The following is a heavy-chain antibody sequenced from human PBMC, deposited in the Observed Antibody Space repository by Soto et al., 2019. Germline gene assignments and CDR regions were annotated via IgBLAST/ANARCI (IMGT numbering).Heavy chain of an antibody. CDR1: GYSFTSYG. J-gene: IGHJ6*02. V-gene: IGHV1-18*01. D-gene: IGHD3-3*01. CDR3: ARDISIFGVPTFDYYYNSVMDV. CDR2: ISGNNYDT. Sequence: VQLVQSGSELKKPGAAVKVSCRASGYSFTSYGISWVRQAPGQGLEGMGWISGNNYDTKYAPNVQDRVTMTTDTSTTTACLELRSLRSDDTAVYYCARDISIFGVPTFDYYYNSVMDVWGQGTTVTVSS.